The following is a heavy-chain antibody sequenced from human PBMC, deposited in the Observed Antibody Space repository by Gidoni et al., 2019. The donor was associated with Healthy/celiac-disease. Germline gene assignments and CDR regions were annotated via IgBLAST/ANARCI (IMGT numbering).Heavy chain of an antibody. V-gene: IGHV3-73*02. CDR1: GFTFSGSA. D-gene: IGHD6-19*01. Sequence: EVQLVESGGGLVQPGGSLKLSCAASGFTFSGSAMHWVRQASGKGLEWVGRIRSKANSYATAYAASVKGRFTISRDDSKNTAYLQMNSLKTEDTAVYYCTRGIGQWLVEGGYWGQGTLVTVSS. CDR3: TRGIGQWLVEGGY. J-gene: IGHJ4*02. CDR2: IRSKANSYAT.